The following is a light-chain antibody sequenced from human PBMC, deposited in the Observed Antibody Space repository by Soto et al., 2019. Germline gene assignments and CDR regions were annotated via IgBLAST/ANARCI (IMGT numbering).Light chain of an antibody. J-gene: IGLJ1*01. V-gene: IGLV2-14*01. CDR1: SSDVGGYNY. CDR2: DVS. CDR3: SSYTSSSTV. Sequence: QCALTQPASVSGSPGQSITISCTGTSSDVGGYNYVSWYQQHPGKAAKLMIYDVSNRPSGVSNRFSGSKSGNTASLTISGLQAEDEADYYCSSYTSSSTVFGTGTKLTVL.